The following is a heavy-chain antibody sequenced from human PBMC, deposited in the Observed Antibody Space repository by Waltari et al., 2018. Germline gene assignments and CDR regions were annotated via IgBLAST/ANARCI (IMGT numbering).Heavy chain of an antibody. CDR3: AREGIGYGDYVGAFDI. V-gene: IGHV4-39*07. CDR1: GGSISSSSYY. D-gene: IGHD4-17*01. CDR2: IYYSGST. J-gene: IGHJ3*02. Sequence: QLQLQESGPGLVKPSETLSLTCTVSGGSISSSSYYWGWIRQPPGKGLEWIGSIYYSGSTYYNPSLKSRVTISVDTSKNQFSLKLSSVTAADTAVYYCAREGIGYGDYVGAFDIWGQGTMVTVSS.